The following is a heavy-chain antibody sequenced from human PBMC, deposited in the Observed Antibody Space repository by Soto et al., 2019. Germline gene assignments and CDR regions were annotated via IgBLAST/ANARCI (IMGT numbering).Heavy chain of an antibody. J-gene: IGHJ4*02. CDR1: GGSISSGGYS. CDR3: ARRVGAMVGYFDY. CDR2: IYHSGST. V-gene: IGHV4-30-2*01. D-gene: IGHD1-26*01. Sequence: PSETLSLTCAVSGGSISSGGYSWSWIRQPPGKGLEWIGYIYHSGSTYYNPSLKSRVTISVDRSKNQFSLKLSSVTAADTAVYYCARRVGAMVGYFDYWGQGTLVTVSS.